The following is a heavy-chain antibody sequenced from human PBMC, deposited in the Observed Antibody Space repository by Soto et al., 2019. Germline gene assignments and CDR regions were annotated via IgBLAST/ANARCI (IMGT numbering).Heavy chain of an antibody. CDR1: GGSISSYY. V-gene: IGHV4-59*01. CDR2: IYYSGST. D-gene: IGHD3-9*01. Sequence: SETLSLTCTVSGGSISSYYWSWIRQPPGKGLEWIGYIYYSGSTNYNPSLKSRVTISVDTSKNQFSLKLSSVTAADTAVYYCARGSRYFDLKPASPWFDPWGQGTPVTVSS. CDR3: ARGSRYFDLKPASPWFDP. J-gene: IGHJ5*02.